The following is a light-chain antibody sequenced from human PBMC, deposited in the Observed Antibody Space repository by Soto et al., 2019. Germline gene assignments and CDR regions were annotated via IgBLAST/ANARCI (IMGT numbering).Light chain of an antibody. J-gene: IGLJ7*01. V-gene: IGLV1-47*01. CDR3: AAWDDSLSGAV. CDR2: RND. Sequence: SVLTQPPSASGTPGQRVTISCSGSSSNIGSNYVYWYQQFPGTAPKLLIYRNDQRPSGVPDRFSGSKSGTSASLAISGLRSEDEADYYCAAWDDSLSGAVFGGGTQLTVL. CDR1: SSNIGSNY.